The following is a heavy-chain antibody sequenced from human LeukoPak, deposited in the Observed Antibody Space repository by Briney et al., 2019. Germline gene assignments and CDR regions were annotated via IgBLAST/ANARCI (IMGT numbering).Heavy chain of an antibody. V-gene: IGHV4-59*01. Sequence: SETLSLTCTVYGGSFSAYYRSWIRQPPGKGLEWIGYINYSGSTKYNAPLKKRVTIPADTSKNQFSLKLSSVTAADTAVYYCARAIRFGELCHFDYWGQGTLVTVSS. CDR3: ARAIRFGELCHFDY. J-gene: IGHJ4*02. CDR1: GGSFSAYY. CDR2: INYSGST. D-gene: IGHD3-10*01.